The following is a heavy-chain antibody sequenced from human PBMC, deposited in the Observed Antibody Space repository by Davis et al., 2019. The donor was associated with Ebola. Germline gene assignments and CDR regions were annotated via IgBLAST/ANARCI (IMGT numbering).Heavy chain of an antibody. CDR1: GGSFSGSY. V-gene: IGHV4-34*01. J-gene: IGHJ3*02. CDR3: ARGMTIFGGAPTDAFDI. CDR2: VNHSASS. Sequence: MPSETLSLTCAVYGGSFSGSYWSWIRQSPGKGLEWIGEVNHSASSNYNPSLASRVTISVDTSKNQFSLKLRSVTAADTAVYYCARGMTIFGGAPTDAFDIWGQGTRVTVST. D-gene: IGHD3-3*01.